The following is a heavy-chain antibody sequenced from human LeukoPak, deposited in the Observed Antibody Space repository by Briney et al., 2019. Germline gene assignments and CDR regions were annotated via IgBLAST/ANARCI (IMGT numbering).Heavy chain of an antibody. D-gene: IGHD3-3*01. CDR3: VRGVDSAKVGY. CDR2: IHPSGTT. Sequence: SETLSLTCTVYGGSFSHNYWHWIRQPPGKGLEWIGEIHPSGTTTYNPSLESRVSISVDTPNNQFSLRVTSVTAADTAIYYCVRGVDSAKVGYWGRGTLVTVSS. V-gene: IGHV4-34*01. J-gene: IGHJ4*02. CDR1: GGSFSHNY.